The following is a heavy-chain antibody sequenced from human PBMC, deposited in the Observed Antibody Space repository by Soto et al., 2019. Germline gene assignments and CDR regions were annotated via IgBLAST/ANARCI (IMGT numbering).Heavy chain of an antibody. Sequence: QVQLVQSGAEVKTPRASVKVSCKASGYTFTSYDINWVRQATGQGLEWMGWMNPSSGNTGFAQKFQGRLTMTRNTSISSAHMELSSLRSKDTAVYYCARGAGGEDVWGQGTTVTVSS. D-gene: IGHD2-21*01. CDR1: GYTFTSYD. CDR2: MNPSSGNT. J-gene: IGHJ6*02. CDR3: ARGAGGEDV. V-gene: IGHV1-8*01.